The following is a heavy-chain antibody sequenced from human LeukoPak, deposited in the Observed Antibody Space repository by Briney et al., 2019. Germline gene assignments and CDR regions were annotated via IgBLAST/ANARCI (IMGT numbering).Heavy chain of an antibody. D-gene: IGHD1-1*01. J-gene: IGHJ6*02. CDR2: IDWDDDE. Sequence: SGPALVRPTQTLTLTCTFSGFSLTTSGMCVTWVRQPPGKALEWLARIDWDDDEYYNTSLKTRLTISKDTSKNQVVLTMTNMDPVDTATYNCARSTRDYFYNYGMDVWGRGTTVTVSS. CDR1: GFSLTTSGMC. V-gene: IGHV2-70*11. CDR3: ARSTRDYFYNYGMDV.